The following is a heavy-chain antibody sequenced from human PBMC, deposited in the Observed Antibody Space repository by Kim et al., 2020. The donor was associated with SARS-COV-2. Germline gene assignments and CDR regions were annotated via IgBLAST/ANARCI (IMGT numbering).Heavy chain of an antibody. V-gene: IGHV3-33*05. Sequence: GGSLRLSCAASGFTFSSYGMHWVRQAPGKGLEWVAVISYDGSNKYYADSVKGRFTISRDNSKNTLYLQMNSLRAEDTAVYYCARDREYYDILTGYSYGMDVWGQGTTVTVSS. D-gene: IGHD3-9*01. CDR2: ISYDGSNK. CDR1: GFTFSSYG. J-gene: IGHJ6*02. CDR3: ARDREYYDILTGYSYGMDV.